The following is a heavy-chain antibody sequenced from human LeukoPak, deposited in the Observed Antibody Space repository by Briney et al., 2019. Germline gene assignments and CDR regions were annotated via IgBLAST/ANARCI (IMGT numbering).Heavy chain of an antibody. V-gene: IGHV7-4-1*02. CDR3: AREAYGGNSFDY. D-gene: IGHD4-23*01. CDR1: GYTFTRYR. J-gene: IGHJ4*02. Sequence: GASVKVSCKASGYTFTRYRMNGVRQAPGLGLEWRGWINTNTGNPTYVQGLTGRFVFSLDTSVSTAYLQINRLKAEDTGAYYCAREAYGGNSFDYWGQGPLVTVSS. CDR2: INTNTGNP.